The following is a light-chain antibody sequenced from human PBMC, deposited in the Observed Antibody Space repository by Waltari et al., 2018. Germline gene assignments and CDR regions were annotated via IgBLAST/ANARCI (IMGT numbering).Light chain of an antibody. CDR2: QVN. Sequence: QSALTQPASVSGSPAQSITISCTGTSSDVGGYNYVSWYQQHPGKAPKLMIYQVNNRPSGVSNRFACSKSGNTASLTISGLQAEDEADYYCSSYTTSSTRGVIFGGGTKLTVL. CDR1: SSDVGGYNY. CDR3: SSYTTSSTRGVI. J-gene: IGLJ2*01. V-gene: IGLV2-14*01.